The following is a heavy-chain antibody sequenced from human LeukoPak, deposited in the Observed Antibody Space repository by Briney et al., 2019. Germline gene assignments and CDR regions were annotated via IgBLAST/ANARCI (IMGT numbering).Heavy chain of an antibody. CDR2: IDYSGST. J-gene: IGHJ4*02. CDR1: GGSISSYY. D-gene: IGHD6-13*01. V-gene: IGHV4-59*08. CDR3: ARHSVPAALSYFDY. Sequence: SETLSLTCTVSGGSISSYYWSWIRQPPGKGLEWIGYIDYSGSTNYNPSLKSRVTISADTPKNQFSLKVSSVTAADTAVYYCARHSVPAALSYFDYWGQGALVTVSS.